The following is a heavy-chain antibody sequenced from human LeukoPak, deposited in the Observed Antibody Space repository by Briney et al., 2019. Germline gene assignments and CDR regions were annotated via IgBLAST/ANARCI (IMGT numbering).Heavy chain of an antibody. D-gene: IGHD3-10*01. Sequence: SVKVSCKASGYTFTGYYMHWVRQAPGQGLEWMGWINPNSGGTNYAQKFQGRVTMTRDTSISTAYMELSRLRSDDTAVYYCARGISGSYYWFDPWGQGTLVTVSS. J-gene: IGHJ5*02. V-gene: IGHV1-2*02. CDR2: INPNSGGT. CDR1: GYTFTGYY. CDR3: ARGISGSYYWFDP.